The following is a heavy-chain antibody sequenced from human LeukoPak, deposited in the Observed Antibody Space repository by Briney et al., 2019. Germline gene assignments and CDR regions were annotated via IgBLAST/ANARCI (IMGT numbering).Heavy chain of an antibody. CDR2: ISSSRSFT. CDR3: ARLRGYSYGLDY. D-gene: IGHD5-18*01. V-gene: IGHV3-11*03. Sequence: PGGSLRLSCAASGFSFSDHYMSWIPQAPGKGLEWVSYISSSRSFTNYADSVKGRFTISRDTAKNSLYLQMNSLRAEDTAVYYCARLRGYSYGLDYWGQGILVTVSS. CDR1: GFSFSDHY. J-gene: IGHJ4*02.